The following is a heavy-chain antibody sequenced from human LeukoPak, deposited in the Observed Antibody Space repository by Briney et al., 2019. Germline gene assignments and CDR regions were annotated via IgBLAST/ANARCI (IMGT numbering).Heavy chain of an antibody. J-gene: IGHJ3*02. CDR3: ARARYYGDPDAFDI. CDR2: IYTSGST. D-gene: IGHD4-17*01. Sequence: SETLSLTCTVFGGSISSYHWSWIRQPAGKGLEWIGRIYTSGSTNYNPSLKSRVTISVDKSKNQFSLKLSSVTAADTAVYYCARARYYGDPDAFDIWGQGTMVTVSS. V-gene: IGHV4-4*07. CDR1: GGSISSYH.